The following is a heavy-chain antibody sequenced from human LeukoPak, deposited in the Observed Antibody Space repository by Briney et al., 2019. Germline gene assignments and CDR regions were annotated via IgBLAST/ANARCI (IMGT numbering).Heavy chain of an antibody. J-gene: IGHJ4*02. D-gene: IGHD5-18*01. CDR1: GFTFSSYA. V-gene: IGHV3-23*01. CDR2: ISGSGGST. CDR3: AYSRIQLWLLDDY. Sequence: QPGGSLRLSCAASGFTFSSYAMSWVRKAPGKGLEWVSAISGSGGSTYYADSVKGRFTISRDNSKNTLYLQMNSLRAEDTAVYYCAYSRIQLWLLDDYWGQGTLVTVSS.